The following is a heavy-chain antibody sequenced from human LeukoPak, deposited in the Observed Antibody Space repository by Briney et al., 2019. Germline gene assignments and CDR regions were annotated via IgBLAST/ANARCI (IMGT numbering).Heavy chain of an antibody. CDR3: ARVTVGATADYFEY. D-gene: IGHD1-26*01. V-gene: IGHV3-48*01. CDR1: GFTFTTYS. Sequence: GGSLTLSCAASGFTFTTYSMNWVRQAPGKGLEWISYVSGGSGTIYYADSVKGRFTISRDNAKNSLYLQLNSLTAEDTAVYYCARVTVGATADYFEYWGQGTLVTVSS. J-gene: IGHJ4*02. CDR2: VSGGSGTI.